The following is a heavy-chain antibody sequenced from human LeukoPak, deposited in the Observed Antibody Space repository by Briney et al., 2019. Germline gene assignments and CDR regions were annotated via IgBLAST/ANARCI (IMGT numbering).Heavy chain of an antibody. V-gene: IGHV3-30-3*01. Sequence: GRSLRLSCAASGFTFSSYAMHWVRQAPGKGLEWVAVISYDGSNKYYADSVKGRFTISRDNSKNTLYLQMNSLRAEDTAVYYCAKEVATYYYYGMDVWGQGTTVTVSS. CDR1: GFTFSSYA. CDR2: ISYDGSNK. CDR3: AKEVATYYYYGMDV. D-gene: IGHD5-12*01. J-gene: IGHJ6*02.